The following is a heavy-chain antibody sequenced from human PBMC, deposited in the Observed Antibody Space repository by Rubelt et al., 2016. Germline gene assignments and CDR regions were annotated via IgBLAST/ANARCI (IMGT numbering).Heavy chain of an antibody. CDR3: ARDSADYDFWSGYSDY. CDR2: ISYDGSNK. Sequence: CAASGFTFSSYVMHWVRQAPGKGLEWVAVISYDGSNKYYADSVKGRFTISRDNSKNTLYLQMNSLRAEDTAGYYCARDSADYDFWSGYSDYWGQGTLVTVSS. CDR1: GFTFSSYV. V-gene: IGHV3-30*04. J-gene: IGHJ4*02. D-gene: IGHD3-3*01.